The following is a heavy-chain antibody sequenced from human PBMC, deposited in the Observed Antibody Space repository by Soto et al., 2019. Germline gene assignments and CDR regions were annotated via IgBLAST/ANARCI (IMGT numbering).Heavy chain of an antibody. J-gene: IGHJ4*02. CDR3: AREYYDRSGYYVYYFDY. CDR2: ISSSSSTI. CDR1: GFTFSSYS. Sequence: EVQLVESGGGLVQPGGSLRLSCAASGFTFSSYSMNWVRQAPGKGLEWVSYISSSSSTIYYADSVKGRFTISRDNAKNSLYLQMNSLRDEDTAVYYCAREYYDRSGYYVYYFDYWGQGTLVTVSS. D-gene: IGHD3-22*01. V-gene: IGHV3-48*02.